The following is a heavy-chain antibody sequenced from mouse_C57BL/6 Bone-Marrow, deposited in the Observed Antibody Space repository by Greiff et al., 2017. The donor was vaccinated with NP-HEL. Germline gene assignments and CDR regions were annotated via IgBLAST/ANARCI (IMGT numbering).Heavy chain of an antibody. D-gene: IGHD1-1*01. J-gene: IGHJ1*03. V-gene: IGHV1-55*01. CDR3: ARGAYYYGSSWYFDV. CDR1: GYTFTSYW. CDR2: IYPGSGST. Sequence: VQLQQPGAELVKPGASVKMSCKASGYTFTSYWITWVKQRPGQGLEWIGDIYPGSGSTNYNEKFKSKATLTVDTSSSTAYMQLSSLTSEDSAVYYGARGAYYYGSSWYFDVWGTGTTVTVSS.